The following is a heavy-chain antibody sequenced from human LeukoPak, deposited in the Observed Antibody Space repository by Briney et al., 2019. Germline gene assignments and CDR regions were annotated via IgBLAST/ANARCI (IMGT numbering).Heavy chain of an antibody. Sequence: SQTLSLTCTVSGGSISSYYWSWIRQPPGKGLEWIGYIYYSGSTNYNPSLKSRVTISVDTSKNQFSLKLSSVTAADTAVYYCARDRSGYPDYWGQGTLVTVSS. CDR3: ARDRSGYPDY. CDR2: IYYSGST. D-gene: IGHD3-3*01. J-gene: IGHJ4*02. CDR1: GGSISSYY. V-gene: IGHV4-59*01.